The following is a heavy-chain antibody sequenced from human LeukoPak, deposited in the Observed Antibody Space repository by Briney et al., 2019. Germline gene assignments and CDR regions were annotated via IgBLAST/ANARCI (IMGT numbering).Heavy chain of an antibody. V-gene: IGHV3-23*01. J-gene: IGHJ4*02. CDR2: ISGSGGST. Sequence: QAGGSLRLSCAASGFTFSSYAMSWVRQAPGKGLEWVSAISGSGGSTYYADSVKGRFTISRDNSKTTLYLQMNSLRAEDTAVYYCAKGCSGGSCPNYWGQGTLVTVSS. CDR1: GFTFSSYA. CDR3: AKGCSGGSCPNY. D-gene: IGHD2-15*01.